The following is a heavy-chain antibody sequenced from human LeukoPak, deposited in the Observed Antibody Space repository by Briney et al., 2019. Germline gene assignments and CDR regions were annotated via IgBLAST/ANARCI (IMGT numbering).Heavy chain of an antibody. D-gene: IGHD4-23*01. J-gene: IGHJ4*02. CDR1: GLTFDDYG. V-gene: IGHV3-20*04. Sequence: PGGSLRLSCAASGLTFDDYGMNRVRQAPGKGLEWVSGINWNGGSTGYADSVKGRFTISRDNAKNSLYLQMNSLRAEDTALYYCARVWGNSYFDYWGQGTLVTVSS. CDR3: ARVWGNSYFDY. CDR2: INWNGGST.